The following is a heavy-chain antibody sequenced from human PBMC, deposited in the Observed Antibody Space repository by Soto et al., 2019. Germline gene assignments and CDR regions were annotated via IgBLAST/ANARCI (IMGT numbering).Heavy chain of an antibody. D-gene: IGHD3-9*01. CDR2: ISWNSGSI. CDR1: GFTFDDYA. Sequence: GGSLRLSCAASGFTFDDYAMHWVRQAPGKGLEWASGISWNSGSIGYADSVKGRFTISRDNAKKSLYLQMNSLTAEDTALYYCASGRGYDILTGYYPYFDYWGQGTLVTVSS. CDR3: ASGRGYDILTGYYPYFDY. V-gene: IGHV3-9*01. J-gene: IGHJ4*02.